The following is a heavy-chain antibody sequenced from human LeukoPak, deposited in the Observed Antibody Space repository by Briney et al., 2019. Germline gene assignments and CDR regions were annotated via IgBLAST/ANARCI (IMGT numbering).Heavy chain of an antibody. J-gene: IGHJ4*02. Sequence: SETLSLTCAVYSGSFSGYYWSWIRQPPGKGLEWIGEINHSGSTNYNPSLKSRVTISVDTSKNQFSLKLSSVTAADTAVYYCARGFGMTTVTTAGYYFDYWGQGTLVGVSS. CDR2: INHSGST. V-gene: IGHV4-34*01. CDR1: SGSFSGYY. D-gene: IGHD4-17*01. CDR3: ARGFGMTTVTTAGYYFDY.